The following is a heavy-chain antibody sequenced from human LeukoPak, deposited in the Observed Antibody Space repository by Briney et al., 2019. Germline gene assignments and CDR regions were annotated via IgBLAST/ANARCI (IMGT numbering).Heavy chain of an antibody. J-gene: IGHJ4*02. D-gene: IGHD4-17*01. CDR3: ARHSSWSSVTTPSDY. CDR2: TYPGDSDT. V-gene: IGHV5-51*01. Sequence: GESLKISCKVSGYNFAIYWIGWVRQMPGKGLEWMGITYPGDSDTRYSPSFQGQVTMSVDKSIGTAYLQWSSLKASDTAIYYCARHSSWSSVTTPSDYWGQGTLVTVSS. CDR1: GYNFAIYW.